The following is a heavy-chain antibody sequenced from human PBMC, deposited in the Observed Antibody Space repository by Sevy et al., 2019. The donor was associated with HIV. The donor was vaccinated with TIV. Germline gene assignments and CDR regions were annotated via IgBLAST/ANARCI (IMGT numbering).Heavy chain of an antibody. CDR3: ARAVLEISTWRSDY. Sequence: GGSLRLSCAASGFTFSSYTMTWVRQAPGKGLEWVSCISSNSGYINYADSVKGRFTISRDNAKNLLFLQMDSLRAEDTAVYYCARAVLEISTWRSDYWGQGTLVTVSS. D-gene: IGHD1-1*01. CDR2: ISSNSGYI. J-gene: IGHJ4*02. V-gene: IGHV3-21*01. CDR1: GFTFSSYT.